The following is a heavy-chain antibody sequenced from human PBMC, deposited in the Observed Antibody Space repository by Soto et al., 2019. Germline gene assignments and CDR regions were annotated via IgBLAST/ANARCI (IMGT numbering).Heavy chain of an antibody. D-gene: IGHD3-16*01. V-gene: IGHV1-2*02. CDR3: ARGPPVGVLSDYFDY. CDR1: GYTFTGYY. CDR2: INPNSGGT. Sequence: GASVKVSCKASGYTFTGYYMHWVRQAPGQGLEWMGWINPNSGGTNYAQKFQGRVTMTRDTSISTAYMELSRLRSDDTAVYYCARGPPVGVLSDYFDYWGQGTLVTVLL. J-gene: IGHJ4*02.